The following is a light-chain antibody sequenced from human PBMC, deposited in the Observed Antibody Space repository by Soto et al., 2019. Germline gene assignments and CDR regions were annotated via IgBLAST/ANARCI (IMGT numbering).Light chain of an antibody. CDR3: ISYTGSSTSYV. J-gene: IGLJ1*01. V-gene: IGLV2-14*01. Sequence: QSVLTRPASVSGSPGQSITISCSGTRSGIGSYNYVAWYQQFPGKTPKILIYGVSNRPSGVSSRFSGSKSGNTASLTSSGLQAEDEADYYCISYTGSSTSYVFGSGTKVTVL. CDR2: GVS. CDR1: RSGIGSYNY.